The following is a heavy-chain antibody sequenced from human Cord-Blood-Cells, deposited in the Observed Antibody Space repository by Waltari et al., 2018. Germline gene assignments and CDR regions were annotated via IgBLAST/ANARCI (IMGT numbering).Heavy chain of an antibody. D-gene: IGHD3-22*01. J-gene: IGHJ4*02. CDR2: ISSSSSYI. CDR1: GFTFRSLS. CDR3: ARDQGYYDSSGYYFDY. V-gene: IGHV3-21*01. Sequence: EVQLVESGGGLVKPGGSLRLSCAASGFTFRSLSMHWVTHAPWKGLEWVSSISSSSSYIYYADSVKGRFTISRDNAKNSLYLQMNSLRAEDTAVYYCARDQGYYDSSGYYFDYWGQGTLVTVSS.